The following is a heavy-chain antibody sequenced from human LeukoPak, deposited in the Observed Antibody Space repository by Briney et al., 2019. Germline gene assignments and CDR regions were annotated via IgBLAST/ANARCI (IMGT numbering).Heavy chain of an antibody. CDR3: ARGVKYYYDSSGYTILDY. CDR2: IYYSGST. Sequence: PSETLSLTCTVSGGSISSYYWSWLRQPPGKGLEWIGYIYYSGSTNYNPSLKSRVTISVDTSKNQFSLKLSSVTAADTAVYYCARGVKYYYDSSGYTILDYWGQGTLVTVSS. CDR1: GGSISSYY. D-gene: IGHD3-22*01. V-gene: IGHV4-59*01. J-gene: IGHJ4*02.